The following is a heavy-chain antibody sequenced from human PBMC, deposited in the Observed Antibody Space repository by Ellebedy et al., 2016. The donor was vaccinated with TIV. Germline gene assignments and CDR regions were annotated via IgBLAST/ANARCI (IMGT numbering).Heavy chain of an antibody. J-gene: IGHJ6*02. CDR1: GYTFTSYG. CDR2: ISAYNGNT. Sequence: AASVKVSCKASGYTFTSYGISWVRQAPGQGLEWMGWISAYNGNTNYAQKLQGIVTMTTDTSTSTAYMELSRLRSEDTSVYYCARGWSVLRYFDWLSYYYGMDVWGQGTTVTVSS. V-gene: IGHV1-18*01. D-gene: IGHD3-9*01. CDR3: ARGWSVLRYFDWLSYYYGMDV.